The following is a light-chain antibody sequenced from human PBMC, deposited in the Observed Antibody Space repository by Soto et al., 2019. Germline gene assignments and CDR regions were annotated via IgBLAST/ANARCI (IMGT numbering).Light chain of an antibody. CDR1: QSVRTN. V-gene: IGKV3D-15*01. J-gene: IGKJ1*01. CDR3: QQYAYWPET. Sequence: EVMMTQFPDTVSVTPGETVTLSCGASQSVRTNLAWYQQRPGQAPRLLIHYSSTRASDIPARFSGSGSGTNFTLAISSLQSEDFVVYYCQQYAYWPETFGQGTKVEIK. CDR2: YSS.